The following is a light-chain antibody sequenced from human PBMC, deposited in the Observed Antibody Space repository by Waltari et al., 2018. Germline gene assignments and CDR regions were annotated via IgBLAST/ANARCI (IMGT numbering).Light chain of an antibody. CDR3: QVWDANTDPGV. V-gene: IGLV3-21*01. CDR2: YDN. J-gene: IGLJ1*01. CDR1: NLESKS. Sequence: SYVLTQPPSVSVAPGETARITCGGNNLESKSVHWYRQRPGQAPVVVISYDNDRAAGIPERFSGSNSGNTATLIISRVEAGDEADYYCQVWDANTDPGVFGTGTEVTVL.